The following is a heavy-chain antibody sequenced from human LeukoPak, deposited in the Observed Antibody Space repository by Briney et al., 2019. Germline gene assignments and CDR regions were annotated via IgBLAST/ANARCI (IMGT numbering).Heavy chain of an antibody. CDR2: ISTNSGNT. D-gene: IGHD3-3*01. CDR3: ARGRSGYYLSYHSYYMDV. J-gene: IGHJ6*03. CDR1: GYTFTSYY. V-gene: IGHV1-18*04. Sequence: LRASVKVSCKASGYTFTSYYMHWVRQAPGQGLEWMGWISTNSGNTNYAQKLQGRVTMTTDTSTSTAYMQLRSLRSDDTAVYYCARGRSGYYLSYHSYYMDVWGKGTTVTVSS.